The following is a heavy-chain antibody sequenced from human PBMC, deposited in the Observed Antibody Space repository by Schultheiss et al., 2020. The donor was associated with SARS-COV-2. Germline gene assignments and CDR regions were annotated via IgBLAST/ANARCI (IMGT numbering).Heavy chain of an antibody. J-gene: IGHJ4*02. Sequence: ESLKISCTVSGGSISSYYWSWIRQPPGKGLEWIGYIYYSGSTYYNPSLKSRVTISVDTSKNQFSLKLSSVTAADTAVYYCARGGPGEGSTGAIGDYWGQGTLVTVSS. D-gene: IGHD3-10*01. CDR3: ARGGPGEGSTGAIGDY. V-gene: IGHV4-59*01. CDR1: GGSISSYY. CDR2: IYYSGST.